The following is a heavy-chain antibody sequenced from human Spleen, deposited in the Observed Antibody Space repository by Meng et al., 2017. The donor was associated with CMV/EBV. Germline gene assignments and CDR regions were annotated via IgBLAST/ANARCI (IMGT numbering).Heavy chain of an antibody. Sequence: GSLRLSCTVFGVSITTFYCSWIRQSPGKGLEWIGYISTSGLTNFSPSLRSRVSMSVDTSKNRFSLKLNSVTTADTAVYYCAKISGRLIWSGYFDPWCPGTLVTVSS. D-gene: IGHD3-3*01. V-gene: IGHV4-4*09. CDR2: ISTSGLT. CDR1: GVSITTFY. CDR3: AKISGRLIWSGYFDP. J-gene: IGHJ5*02.